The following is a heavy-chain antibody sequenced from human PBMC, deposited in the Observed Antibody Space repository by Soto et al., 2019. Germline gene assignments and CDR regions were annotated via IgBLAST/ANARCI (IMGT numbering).Heavy chain of an antibody. V-gene: IGHV4-34*01. CDR2: INHSGST. Sequence: QVQLQQWGAGLLKPSETLSLTCAVYGGSFSGYYWSWIRQPPGKGLEWIGEINHSGSTNYNPSLKSRVTISVDTSKNQFSLKLSSVTAADTAVYYCARGTVAAFSTDAFDIWGQGTMVTVSS. J-gene: IGHJ3*02. D-gene: IGHD6-19*01. CDR3: ARGTVAAFSTDAFDI. CDR1: GGSFSGYY.